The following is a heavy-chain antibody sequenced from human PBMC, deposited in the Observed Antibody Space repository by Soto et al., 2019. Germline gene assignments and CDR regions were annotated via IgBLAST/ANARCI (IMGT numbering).Heavy chain of an antibody. J-gene: IGHJ3*02. CDR1: GFSLSTSGVG. Sequence: QITLKESGPTLVKPTQTLTLTCTFSGFSLSTSGVGVGWIRQPPGKALEWLALIYWDDDKRYSPSLKSRLTITTDTSKNQVVLTMTNMDPVDTATYYCAHSPAGGYGPFRAFDIWGQGTMVTVSS. D-gene: IGHD5-18*01. CDR2: IYWDDDK. CDR3: AHSPAGGYGPFRAFDI. V-gene: IGHV2-5*02.